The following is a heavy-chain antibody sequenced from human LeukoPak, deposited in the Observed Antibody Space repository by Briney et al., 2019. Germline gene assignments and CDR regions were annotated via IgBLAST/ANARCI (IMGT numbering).Heavy chain of an antibody. CDR3: ARGKEAAAGGGSIDY. CDR2: TYYRSKWYN. D-gene: IGHD6-13*01. Sequence: SQTLSLTCAISGDSVSSNSAAWNWIRQSPSRGLEWLGRTYYRSKWYNDYAVSVKSRITINPDTSKNQFSLKLSSVTAADTAVYYCARGKEAAAGGGSIDYWGQGTLVTVSS. CDR1: GDSVSSNSAA. V-gene: IGHV6-1*01. J-gene: IGHJ4*02.